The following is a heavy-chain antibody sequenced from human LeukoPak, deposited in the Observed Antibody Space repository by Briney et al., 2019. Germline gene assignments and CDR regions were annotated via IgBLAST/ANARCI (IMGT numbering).Heavy chain of an antibody. V-gene: IGHV1-69*06. CDR1: GGTFSSYA. Sequence: SVKVSCKASGGTFSSYAISWVRQAPGQGLEWMGGIIPIFGTANYAQKFQGRVTITADKSTSTAYMELSSLRSEDTAVYYCASGDTAMVNHYYYYYMDVWGKGTTVTVS. J-gene: IGHJ6*03. CDR2: IIPIFGTA. CDR3: ASGDTAMVNHYYYYYMDV. D-gene: IGHD5-18*01.